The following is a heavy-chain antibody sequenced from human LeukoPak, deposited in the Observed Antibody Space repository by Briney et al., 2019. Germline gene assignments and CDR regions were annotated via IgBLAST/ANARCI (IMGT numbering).Heavy chain of an antibody. J-gene: IGHJ4*02. Sequence: GGTLRLSCAASGFTFSSYDMPWVRQATGKGLEWASAIGTAGDTYYPGSVKGRFTISRENAKNSLYLQMNSLRAGDTAVYYCARVNYGSGSYYDYWGQGTLVTVSS. CDR1: GFTFSSYD. CDR2: IGTAGDT. V-gene: IGHV3-13*01. D-gene: IGHD3-10*01. CDR3: ARVNYGSGSYYDY.